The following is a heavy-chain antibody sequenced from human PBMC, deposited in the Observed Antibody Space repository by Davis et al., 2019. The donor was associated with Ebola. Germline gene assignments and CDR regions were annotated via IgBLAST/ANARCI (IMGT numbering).Heavy chain of an antibody. D-gene: IGHD1-26*01. CDR1: VITFSSYA. J-gene: IGHJ4*02. CDR2: VHDSGST. CDR3: ARGGSWYCFDC. Sequence: ESLKISCTDSVITFSSYAMTWVRQAPGKGLEWIGYVHDSGSTNYKLSLESRVAISIDTSKNQFSLKLSSVTAADTAVYYCARGGSWYCFDCWGQGTLVTVSS. V-gene: IGHV4-59*01.